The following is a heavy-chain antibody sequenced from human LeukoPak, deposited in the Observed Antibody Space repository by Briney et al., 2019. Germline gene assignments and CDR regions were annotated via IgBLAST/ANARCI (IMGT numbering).Heavy chain of an antibody. CDR1: VYTFTGYY. CDR3: ARANMVQGVGSFFDRNWFDP. CDR2: INPNIGGT. J-gene: IGHJ5*02. D-gene: IGHD3-10*01. V-gene: IGHV1-2*02. Sequence: ASVKVSCKTSVYTFTGYYMHWVRQAPGQGVERVGWINPNIGGTNYPQPFQDRFTMTSDTSISTAYMELSRLRSDDTAVYYCARANMVQGVGSFFDRNWFDPWGQGTLVTVSS.